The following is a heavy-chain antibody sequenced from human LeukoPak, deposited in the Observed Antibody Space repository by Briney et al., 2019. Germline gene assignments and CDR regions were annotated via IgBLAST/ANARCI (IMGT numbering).Heavy chain of an antibody. CDR2: INWNGGST. CDR1: GFTFDDYD. J-gene: IGHJ4*02. D-gene: IGHD5-18*01. V-gene: IGHV3-20*04. Sequence: PGGSLRLSCAASGFTFDDYDMCWVRQAPGKGLEWVSGINWNGGSTGYADSVKGRFTISRDNAKNSLYLQMNSLRAEDTALYYCARDGLVDIPMGAGYWGQGTLVTVSS. CDR3: ARDGLVDIPMGAGY.